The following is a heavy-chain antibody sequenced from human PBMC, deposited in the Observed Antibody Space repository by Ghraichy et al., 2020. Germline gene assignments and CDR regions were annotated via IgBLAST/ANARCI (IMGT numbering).Heavy chain of an antibody. CDR2: IYPGDSDT. CDR3: ARVDYYDSSGFGGRDAFDI. J-gene: IGHJ3*02. Sequence: GGSLNISCKGSGYSFTSYWIGWVRQMPGKGLEWMGIIYPGDSDTRYSPSFQGQVTISADKSISTAYLQWSSLKASDTAMYYCARVDYYDSSGFGGRDAFDIWGQGTMVTVSS. CDR1: GYSFTSYW. D-gene: IGHD3-22*01. V-gene: IGHV5-51*01.